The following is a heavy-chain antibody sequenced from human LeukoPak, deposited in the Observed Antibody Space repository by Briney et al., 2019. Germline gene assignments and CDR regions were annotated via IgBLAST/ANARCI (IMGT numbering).Heavy chain of an antibody. CDR2: ISAYNGNT. J-gene: IGHJ4*02. V-gene: IGHV1-18*01. D-gene: IGHD1-20*01. Sequence: ASVKVSCKASGYTFTSYGISWVRQAPGQGLEWMGWISAYNGNTNYAQKLQGRVTMTTDTSTSTAHMELRSLRSDDTAVYYCARSITGGPYYFDYWGQGTLVTVSS. CDR3: ARSITGGPYYFDY. CDR1: GYTFTSYG.